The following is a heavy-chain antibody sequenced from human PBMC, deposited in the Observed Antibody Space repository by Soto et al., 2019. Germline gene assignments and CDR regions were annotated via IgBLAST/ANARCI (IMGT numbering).Heavy chain of an antibody. CDR2: INSDGSGT. CDR3: ARDRSYSLDV. V-gene: IGHV3-74*01. Sequence: PVGSLRLSCAVSGSTFSNDWMHWVRQAPGKGLVWVSHINSDGSGTNYADSVKGRFTIARDNAKNTVYLQMNSLRAEDTAVFYCARDRSYSLDVWGQGTTVTVSS. J-gene: IGHJ6*02. CDR1: GSTFSNDW.